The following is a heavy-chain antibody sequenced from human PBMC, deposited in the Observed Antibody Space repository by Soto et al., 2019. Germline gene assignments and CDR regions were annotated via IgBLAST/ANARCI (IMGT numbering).Heavy chain of an antibody. CDR1: GDSFLDYW. CDR3: ARHRMRPITYAMDV. D-gene: IGHD2-8*01. V-gene: IGHV5-10-1*01. Sequence: GESLKISCKDSGDSFLDYWISWVRQMPGKGLGWLGRIDPSDAYRTYSPSFQGNVNISVDKSITTAYLQWSSLKASDTAIYYCARHRMRPITYAMDVWGQGTTVTVSS. J-gene: IGHJ6*02. CDR2: IDPSDAYR.